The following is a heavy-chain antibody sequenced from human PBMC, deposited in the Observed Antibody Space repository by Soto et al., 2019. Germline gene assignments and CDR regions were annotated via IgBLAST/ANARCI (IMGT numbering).Heavy chain of an antibody. Sequence: GESLKISCKCSGYNFTSYWIGLVLQMPGKGLEWMGIIYPGDSDTRYSPSFQGKVTIAADKSISTAYVQWSSLKVSETAMYYCARHWGILAGRFDPWGQGTPGNVPQ. CDR2: IYPGDSDT. V-gene: IGHV5-51*01. J-gene: IGHJ5*02. CDR1: GYNFTSYW. CDR3: ARHWGILAGRFDP. D-gene: IGHD6-6*01.